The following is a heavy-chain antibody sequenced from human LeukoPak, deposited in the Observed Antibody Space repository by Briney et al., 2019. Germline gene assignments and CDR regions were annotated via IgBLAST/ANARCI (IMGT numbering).Heavy chain of an antibody. Sequence: GGSLRLSCAASGFTFSSYAMSWVRQAPGKGLEWVSSISGSSSDIYYADSVKGRFTISRDNAKNSLYLQINSLRAEDTAIYYCARRGYSDSSGYDYWGQGTLVTVSS. CDR2: ISGSSSDI. J-gene: IGHJ4*02. V-gene: IGHV3-21*01. CDR1: GFTFSSYA. D-gene: IGHD3-22*01. CDR3: ARRGYSDSSGYDY.